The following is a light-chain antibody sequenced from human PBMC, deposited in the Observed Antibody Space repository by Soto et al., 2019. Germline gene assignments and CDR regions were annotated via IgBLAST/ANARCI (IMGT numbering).Light chain of an antibody. CDR3: SSYTSSRTHVV. J-gene: IGLJ2*01. CDR2: DVS. CDR1: SADVGGYNF. V-gene: IGLV2-14*03. Sequence: QSALTQPASVSGSPGQSITLSCIGTSADVGGYNFVSWYQHRPGKAPKLMIYDVSNRPSGVSNRFSGSKSGSTASLTISGLQAEDEADYYCSSYTSSRTHVVFGGGTQLTVL.